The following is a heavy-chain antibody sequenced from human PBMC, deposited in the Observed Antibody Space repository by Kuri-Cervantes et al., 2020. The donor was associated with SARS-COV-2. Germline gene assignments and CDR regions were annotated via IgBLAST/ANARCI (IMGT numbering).Heavy chain of an antibody. V-gene: IGHV4-30-4*02. CDR3: ARLQRGSIAARPHYCFDY. CDR1: GGSISSGDNF. J-gene: IGHJ4*02. CDR2: IYHSGST. Sequence: SETLSLTCTVSGGSISSGDNFWTWIRQPPGKGLEWMGYIYHSGSTFYNPSLESRLTISVDTSKNHFSLRLTSVTAADTAVYYCARLQRGSIAARPHYCFDYWGQGTLVTVSS. D-gene: IGHD6-6*01.